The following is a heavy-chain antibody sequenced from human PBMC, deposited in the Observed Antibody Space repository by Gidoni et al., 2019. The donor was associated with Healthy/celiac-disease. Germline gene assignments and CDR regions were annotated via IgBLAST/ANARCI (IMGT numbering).Heavy chain of an antibody. CDR1: GYPFTSYG. Sequence: QVQLAQSGAEVKKPGASAKVSCKASGYPFTSYGISWVRQAPGQGLEWMGWISAYNGNTNYAQKLQGRVTMTTDTSTSTAYMELRSLRSDDTAVYYCARAPPAEGIAAAGTEFFFPRDKTYYYYGMDVWGQGTTVTVSS. J-gene: IGHJ6*02. CDR3: ARAPPAEGIAAAGTEFFFPRDKTYYYYGMDV. D-gene: IGHD6-13*01. CDR2: ISAYNGNT. V-gene: IGHV1-18*01.